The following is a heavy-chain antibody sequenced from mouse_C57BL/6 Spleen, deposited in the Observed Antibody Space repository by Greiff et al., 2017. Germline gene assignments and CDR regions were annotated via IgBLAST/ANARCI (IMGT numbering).Heavy chain of an antibody. J-gene: IGHJ4*01. V-gene: IGHV1-18*01. Sequence: VQLQQSGPELVKPGASVKIPCKASGYTFTDYNMDWVKQSHGKSLEWIGDINPNNGGTIYNQKFKGKATLTVDKSSSTAYMELRSLTSEDTAVYYCARDKRITTVVGYAMDYWGQGTSVTVSS. CDR1: GYTFTDYN. D-gene: IGHD1-1*01. CDR2: INPNNGGT. CDR3: ARDKRITTVVGYAMDY.